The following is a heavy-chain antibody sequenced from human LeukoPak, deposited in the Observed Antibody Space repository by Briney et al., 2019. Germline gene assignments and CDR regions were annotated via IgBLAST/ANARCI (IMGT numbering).Heavy chain of an antibody. CDR2: VFSSAST. CDR3: ASRPNYKYGLIY. J-gene: IGHJ4*02. CDR1: GFSGSSNY. D-gene: IGHD1-1*01. Sequence: PGGSLRLSCAASGFSGSSNYMCWVRQAPGKGLEWVSTVFSSASTYYSDSVKGRFTISRDSSRNIVYLQMNSLRVDDTAVYYCASRPNYKYGLIYWGQGTQVTVSS. V-gene: IGHV3-53*01.